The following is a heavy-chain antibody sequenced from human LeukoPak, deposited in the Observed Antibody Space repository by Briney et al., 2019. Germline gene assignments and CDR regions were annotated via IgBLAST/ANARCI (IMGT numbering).Heavy chain of an antibody. CDR2: IYSSGST. J-gene: IGHJ4*02. D-gene: IGHD1-26*01. CDR3: ARDGGSSVIDY. CDR1: DDSINSYY. Sequence: SETLSLTCTVSDDSINSYYWSWIRQPAGKGLEWIGRIYSSGSTNYNPSLKSRVTMSLDTSKKQFSLKLSSVTAADTAVYYCARDGGSSVIDYRGQGTLVTVSS. V-gene: IGHV4-4*07.